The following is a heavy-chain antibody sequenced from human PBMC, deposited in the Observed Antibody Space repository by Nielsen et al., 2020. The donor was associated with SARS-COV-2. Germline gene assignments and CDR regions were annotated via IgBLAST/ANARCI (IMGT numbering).Heavy chain of an antibody. CDR3: SRILVVPAAIQGGGAFYY. J-gene: IGHJ4*02. D-gene: IGHD2-2*02. V-gene: IGHV4-31*03. Sequence: SETLSLTCTVSGGSISSGGYYWSWIRQHPGKGLEWIGYIYYSGSTYYNPSLKSRVTISVDTSKNQFSLKLSSVTAADTAVYYCSRILVVPAAIQGGGAFYYCGQGTLVTVSS. CDR2: IYYSGST. CDR1: GGSISSGGYY.